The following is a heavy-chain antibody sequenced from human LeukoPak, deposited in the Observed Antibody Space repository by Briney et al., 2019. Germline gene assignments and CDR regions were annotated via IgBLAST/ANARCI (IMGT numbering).Heavy chain of an antibody. CDR3: AGHHPRNTVDF. CDR2: TSDIGSI. V-gene: IGHV4-59*08. J-gene: IGHJ4*02. Sequence: SETLSLTCTVSGGSISSYYWSWIRQPPGKGLEWIAYTSDIGSINYNPSLKGRVTISLDTSKNQFSLKLSSVTAADTAVYYCAGHHPRNTVDFWGQGTLVTVSS. CDR1: GGSISSYY. D-gene: IGHD2/OR15-2a*01.